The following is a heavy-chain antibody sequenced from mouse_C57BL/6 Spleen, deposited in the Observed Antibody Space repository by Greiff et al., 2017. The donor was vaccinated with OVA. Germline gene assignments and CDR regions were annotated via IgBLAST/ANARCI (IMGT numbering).Heavy chain of an antibody. J-gene: IGHJ4*01. CDR1: GYTFTSYD. Sequence: VQGVESGPELVKPGASVKLSCKASGYTFTSYDINWVKQRPGQGLEWIGWIYPRDGSTKYNEKFKGKATLTVDTSSSTAYMELHSLTSEDSAVYFCAKEGDYYPHAMDYWGQGTSVTVSS. CDR3: AKEGDYYPHAMDY. CDR2: IYPRDGST. V-gene: IGHV1-85*01. D-gene: IGHD1-1*01.